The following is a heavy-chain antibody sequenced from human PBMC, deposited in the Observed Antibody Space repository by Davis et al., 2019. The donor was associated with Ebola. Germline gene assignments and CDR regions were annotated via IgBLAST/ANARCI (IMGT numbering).Heavy chain of an antibody. D-gene: IGHD1-26*01. CDR2: IKRDSDEGTR. CDR3: ATDEGGSRY. CDR1: GFPFSNAW. V-gene: IGHV3-15*07. J-gene: IGHJ4*02. Sequence: GESLKISCAASGFPFSNAWMNWVRLVPGKGLEWVARIKRDSDEGTRDYAASVRGRFIISRDDGGNTLYLNMNRLKTEDTATYYCATDEGGSRYWGQGAPVIVSS.